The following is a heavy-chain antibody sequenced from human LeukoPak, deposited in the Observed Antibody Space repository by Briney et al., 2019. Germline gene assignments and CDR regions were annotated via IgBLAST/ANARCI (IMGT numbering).Heavy chain of an antibody. CDR3: ARVVFACCGDCYAPGAFDI. CDR2: SYYSGST. D-gene: IGHD2-21*02. V-gene: IGHV4-39*07. J-gene: IGHJ3*02. Sequence: SETLSLSCAVSGGSISSNSYCWGWLRQPPGKGLEWIVSSYYSGSTYYNPCRKSRVTISVDTSKNRFSLKLSSVTAADTAVYYCARVVFACCGDCYAPGAFDIWGQGTMVTVSS. CDR1: GGSISSNSYC.